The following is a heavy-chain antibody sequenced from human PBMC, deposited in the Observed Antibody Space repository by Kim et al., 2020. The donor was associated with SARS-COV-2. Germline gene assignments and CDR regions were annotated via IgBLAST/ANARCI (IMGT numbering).Heavy chain of an antibody. CDR2: ISAYNGNT. J-gene: IGHJ5*02. CDR1: GYTFTSYG. CDR3: ARVLILHGSGSYGWFDP. Sequence: ASVKVSCKASGYTFTSYGISWVRQAPGQGLEWMGWISAYNGNTNYAQKLQGRVTMTTDTSTSTAYMELRSLRSDDTAVYYCARVLILHGSGSYGWFDPWGQGTLVTVSS. D-gene: IGHD3-10*01. V-gene: IGHV1-18*01.